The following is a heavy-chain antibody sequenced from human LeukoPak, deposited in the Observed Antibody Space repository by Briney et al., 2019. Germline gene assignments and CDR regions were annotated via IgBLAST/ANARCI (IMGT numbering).Heavy chain of an antibody. J-gene: IGHJ6*03. V-gene: IGHV1-2*02. CDR2: INLNSGDT. Sequence: ASVKVSCKASGYTFTGYYMHWVRQAPGQGLEWMGWINLNSGDTYYAQKFQGRVTMTRDTSLSTAYMEVSGLRSDDTAVYYCARGVVAATFYYYMDVWGKGTTVTVSS. CDR3: ARGVVAATFYYYMDV. D-gene: IGHD2-15*01. CDR1: GYTFTGYY.